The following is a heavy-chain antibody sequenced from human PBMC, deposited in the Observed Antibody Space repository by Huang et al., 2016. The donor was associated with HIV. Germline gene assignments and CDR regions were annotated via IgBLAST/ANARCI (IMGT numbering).Heavy chain of an antibody. J-gene: IGHJ4*02. V-gene: IGHV4-39*01. CDR1: GGSIKSRNYY. D-gene: IGHD3-22*01. CDR3: ARRQGSGYYFYFDY. CDR2: IYYSGSP. Sequence: QLQLQESGPGLVKPSDTLSLNCTISGGSIKSRNYYWGWVRQAPGKGLEWIGDIYYSGSPYYNPSLRSRVSLSGDTSKNQVTLKVNAVIAADTAFYYCARRQGSGYYFYFDYWGRGIPVTVSA.